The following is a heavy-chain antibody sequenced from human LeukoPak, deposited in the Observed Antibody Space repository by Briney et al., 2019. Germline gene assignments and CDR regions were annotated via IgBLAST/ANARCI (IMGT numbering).Heavy chain of an antibody. Sequence: GGSLRLSCAASGFTFSNSGMSWVRQAPGKGLEWVSGISGSGVSTFYANPVKGRFTISRDNSKNTLYLQMNTLRAEDTAVYYCATSEDNWGQGTLVTVSP. CDR3: ATSEDN. CDR2: ISGSGVST. V-gene: IGHV3-23*01. J-gene: IGHJ4*02. CDR1: GFTFSNSG.